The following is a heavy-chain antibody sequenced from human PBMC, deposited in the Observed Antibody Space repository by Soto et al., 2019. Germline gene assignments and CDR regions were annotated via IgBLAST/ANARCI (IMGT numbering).Heavy chain of an antibody. CDR1: GGSFSGHS. CDR3: STRAYDTNGYYRFDP. D-gene: IGHD3-22*01. Sequence: QVQLQQWGAGLLKPSETLCLTCAVYGGSFSGHSWTWIRQSPGKGLEWIGDINHSGRVNYSPSLKSRVTISLDTSKNQLSLTLSAVTAADTAMYYCSTRAYDTNGYYRFDPWGQGTLVTVSS. J-gene: IGHJ5*01. V-gene: IGHV4-34*01. CDR2: INHSGRV.